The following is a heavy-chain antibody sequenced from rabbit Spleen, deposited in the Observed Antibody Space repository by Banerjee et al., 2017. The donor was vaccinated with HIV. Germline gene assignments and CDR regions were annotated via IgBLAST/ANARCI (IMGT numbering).Heavy chain of an antibody. CDR1: GFDLSSSYY. CDR3: ARDSAWPLYDFAL. V-gene: IGHV1S40*01. CDR2: IKTGSGATT. J-gene: IGHJ6*01. D-gene: IGHD4-1*01. Sequence: QSLEESGGGLVKPEGSLTLTCTASGFDLSSSYYMCWVRQAPGKGLEWIGCIKTGSGATTWYASWAKGRFTISKTSSTTVTLQMTSLTAADTATYFCARDSAWPLYDFALWGPGTLVTVS.